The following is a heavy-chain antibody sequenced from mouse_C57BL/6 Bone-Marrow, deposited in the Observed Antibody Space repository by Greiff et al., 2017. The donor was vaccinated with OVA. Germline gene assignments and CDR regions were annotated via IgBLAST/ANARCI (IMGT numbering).Heavy chain of an antibody. J-gene: IGHJ1*03. V-gene: IGHV3-8*01. D-gene: IGHD4-1*01. CDR3: ARLAGLWYFDV. Sequence: EVQRVESGPGLAKPSQTLSLTCSATGYTITSDYWNWVRKFPGNKLECMGYISYSGSTNYNPSLKSRISITRDTTKNQYYLQLHSVATEDAATYYCARLAGLWYFDVWGTGTTVTVSS. CDR2: ISYSGST. CDR1: GYTITSDY.